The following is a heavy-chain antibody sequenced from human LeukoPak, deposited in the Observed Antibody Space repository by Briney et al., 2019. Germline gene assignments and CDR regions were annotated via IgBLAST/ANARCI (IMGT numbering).Heavy chain of an antibody. CDR3: ARVLHKRNYDGSTYYGY. J-gene: IGHJ4*02. V-gene: IGHV3-48*01. CDR2: ISSSSTTI. Sequence: GGSLRLSCAASGFTFSSYSMNWVRQAPGKGLEWVSYISSSSTTIYYADSVKGRFTISRDNAKNSLYLQMNSLRAEDTAVYCCARVLHKRNYDGSTYYGYWGQGTLVTVSS. D-gene: IGHD3-22*01. CDR1: GFTFSSYS.